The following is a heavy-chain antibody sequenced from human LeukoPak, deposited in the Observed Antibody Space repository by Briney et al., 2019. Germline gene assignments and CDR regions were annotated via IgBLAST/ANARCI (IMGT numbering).Heavy chain of an antibody. V-gene: IGHV3-21*01. J-gene: IGHJ4*02. D-gene: IGHD6-19*01. Sequence: GGSLRLSCAASGFSFSSYAMSWVRQAPGKGLEWVSSISSSSSYIYYADSVKGRFTISRDNAKNSLYLQMNSLRAEDTAVYYCARDGWVDYWGQGTLVTVSS. CDR1: GFSFSSYA. CDR2: ISSSSSYI. CDR3: ARDGWVDY.